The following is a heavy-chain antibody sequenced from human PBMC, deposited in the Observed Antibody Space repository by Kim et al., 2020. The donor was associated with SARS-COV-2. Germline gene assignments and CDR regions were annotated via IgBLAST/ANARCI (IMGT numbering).Heavy chain of an antibody. D-gene: IGHD6-19*01. CDR3: ATQAVAGTPRPFDY. Sequence: NPSLKSRVTISVDTSKNQFSLKLSSVTAADTAVYHCATQAVAGTPRPFDYWGQGTLVTVSS. V-gene: IGHV4-34*01. J-gene: IGHJ4*02.